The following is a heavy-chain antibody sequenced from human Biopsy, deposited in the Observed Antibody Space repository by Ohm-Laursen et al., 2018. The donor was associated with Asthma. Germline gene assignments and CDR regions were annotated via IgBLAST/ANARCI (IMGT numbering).Heavy chain of an antibody. J-gene: IGHJ6*02. D-gene: IGHD3-10*01. Sequence: ASVKDSCKTSGYTFTSAGITWVRQAPGQGLEWMGWISVYNGNTKVAQKLQDRVTMITDTSTSTAYMELRSLRSDDSAVYFCARAVDYSHYYGIDVWGQGTTVTVS. CDR2: ISVYNGNT. V-gene: IGHV1-18*01. CDR1: GYTFTSAG. CDR3: ARAVDYSHYYGIDV.